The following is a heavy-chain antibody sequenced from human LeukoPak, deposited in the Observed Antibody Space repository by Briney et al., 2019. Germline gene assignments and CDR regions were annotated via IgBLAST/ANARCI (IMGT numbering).Heavy chain of an antibody. CDR1: GFTFGSYS. V-gene: IGHV3-21*01. Sequence: GGSLRLSYAASGFTFGSYSMNWVRQAPGKGLEWVSSISSSSSYIYNADSVKGRFTISRDNAENSLYLQMDSLRAGDTAVYHCARDAYKCDSSGCFHYFDYWGQGTLVTVSS. CDR3: ARDAYKCDSSGCFHYFDY. D-gene: IGHD3-22*01. J-gene: IGHJ4*02. CDR2: ISSSSSYI.